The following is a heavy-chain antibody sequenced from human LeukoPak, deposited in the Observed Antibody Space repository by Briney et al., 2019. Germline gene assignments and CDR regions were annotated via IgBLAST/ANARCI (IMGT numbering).Heavy chain of an antibody. Sequence: SETLSLTCTVSGVSISSSSYHWGWIRQPPGKGLEWIGSISYSGSTYYNPSLKSRVTISVDTSKSQFSLKLSSVTAADTAVYYCARGRRIEIPYRPGLFFYWGQGTLVTVSS. CDR2: ISYSGST. D-gene: IGHD2-21*01. J-gene: IGHJ4*02. CDR1: GVSISSSSYH. V-gene: IGHV4-39*07. CDR3: ARGRRIEIPYRPGLFFY.